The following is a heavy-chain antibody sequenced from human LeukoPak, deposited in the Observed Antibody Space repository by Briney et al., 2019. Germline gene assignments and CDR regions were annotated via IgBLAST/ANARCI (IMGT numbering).Heavy chain of an antibody. CDR1: GGSFSGYY. CDR3: ARSIAVAGSQPAFDY. V-gene: IGHV4-34*01. J-gene: IGHJ4*02. CDR2: INHSGST. Sequence: SSETLSLTCAVYGGSFSGYYWSWIRQPPGKGPEWIGEINHSGSTNYNPSLKSRVTISVDTSKNQSSLKLSSVTAADTAVYYCARSIAVAGSQPAFDYWGQGTLVTVSS. D-gene: IGHD6-19*01.